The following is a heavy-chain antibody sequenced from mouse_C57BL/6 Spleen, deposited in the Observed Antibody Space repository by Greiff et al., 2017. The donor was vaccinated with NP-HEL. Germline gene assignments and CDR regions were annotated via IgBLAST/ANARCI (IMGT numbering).Heavy chain of an antibody. J-gene: IGHJ4*01. CDR2: IDPSDSYT. CDR1: GYTFTSYW. Sequence: VQLQQPGAELVMPGASVKLSCKASGYTFTSYWMHWVKQRPGQGLEWIGEIDPSDSYTNYNQKFKGKSTLTVDKSSSTAYMQLSSLTSEDSAVYYCARGDSSGHEAMDYWGQGTSVTVSS. D-gene: IGHD3-2*02. V-gene: IGHV1-69*01. CDR3: ARGDSSGHEAMDY.